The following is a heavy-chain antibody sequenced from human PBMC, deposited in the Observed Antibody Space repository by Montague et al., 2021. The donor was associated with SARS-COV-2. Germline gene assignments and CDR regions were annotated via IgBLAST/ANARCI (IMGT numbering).Heavy chain of an antibody. Sequence: SETLSLTCTVSGGSISSSSYYWCWIRQPPGKVLEWIGSIYYSGSTYYNPSLKSRVTISVDTSKHQFSLKLSSVTAADTAVYYCERHVSSRYFDWLGDWGQGTLVTVSS. J-gene: IGHJ4*02. D-gene: IGHD3-9*01. V-gene: IGHV4-39*01. CDR3: ERHVSSRYFDWLGD. CDR2: IYYSGST. CDR1: GGSISSSSYY.